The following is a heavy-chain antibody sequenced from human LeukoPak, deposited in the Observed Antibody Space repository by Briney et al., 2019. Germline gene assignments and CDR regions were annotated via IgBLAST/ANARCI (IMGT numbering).Heavy chain of an antibody. D-gene: IGHD5-24*01. CDR2: ISGSGGST. Sequence: PGGSLRLSCAASGFTFSSYAISWVRQAPGKGLEWVSAISGSGGSTYYADSVKGRFTISRDNSKNTLYLQMNSLRAEDTAVYYCARETPRRGETRDGYRWGQGNVVTVSS. V-gene: IGHV3-23*01. CDR1: GFTFSSYA. CDR3: ARETPRRGETRDGYR. J-gene: IGHJ4*02.